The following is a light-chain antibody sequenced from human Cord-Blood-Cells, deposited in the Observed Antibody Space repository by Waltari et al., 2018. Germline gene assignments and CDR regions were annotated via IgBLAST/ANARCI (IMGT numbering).Light chain of an antibody. CDR3: QQRSNWPPWT. J-gene: IGKJ1*01. CDR2: DAS. V-gene: IGKV3-11*01. Sequence: DIVFTQSPATLSLSPGERATLPCRASQSVSSYLAWYQQKPGQAPRLLIYDASNRATGIPARFSGSGSGTDFTLTISSLEPEDFAVYYCQQRSNWPPWTFGQGTKVEIK. CDR1: QSVSSY.